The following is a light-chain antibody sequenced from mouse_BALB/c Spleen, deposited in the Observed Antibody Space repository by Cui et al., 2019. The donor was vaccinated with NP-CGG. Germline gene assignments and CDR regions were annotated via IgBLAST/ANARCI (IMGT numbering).Light chain of an antibody. J-gene: IGLJ1*01. CDR1: TGAVTTSNY. Sequence: AVVTPQSALTTSPGETVTLTCRSSTGAVTTSNYAKWVQEKPDHLFTGLIGGTNNRAPGVPARFSGSLIGDRAALTITGAQTEDEAIYFCALWYSNHWVFGGGTKLTVL. V-gene: IGLV1*01. CDR3: ALWYSNHWV. CDR2: GTN.